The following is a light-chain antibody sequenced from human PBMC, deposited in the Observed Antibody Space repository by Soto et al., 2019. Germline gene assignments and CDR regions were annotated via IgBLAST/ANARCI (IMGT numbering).Light chain of an antibody. CDR2: YDD. CDR3: AAWDDRVNGVV. Sequence: QSVLTQPPSVSEAPRQRVTISCSGSSSNIGNQAVSWYQQLPGKAPKLLIYYDDLLPSGVSDRFSGSKSGTSASLAISGLQSEDEADYYCAAWDDRVNGVVFGGGTKLTVL. J-gene: IGLJ2*01. CDR1: SSNIGNQA. V-gene: IGLV1-36*01.